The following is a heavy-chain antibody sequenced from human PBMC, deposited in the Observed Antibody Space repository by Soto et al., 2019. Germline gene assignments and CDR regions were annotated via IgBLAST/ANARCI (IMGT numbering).Heavy chain of an antibody. CDR2: IRSDGSSI. Sequence: EVQLVESGGGFVQPGGSLRLSCAASGFTFSSYWMHWVRQAPGAGPVWVSRIRSDGSSIYYADSVNGRFTVSRDNAKNSLYLQMSSLRADDTAVYYCGRSREGYSYFQHWGQGILVTVSS. CDR3: GRSREGYSYFQH. J-gene: IGHJ1*01. CDR1: GFTFSSYW. D-gene: IGHD4-4*01. V-gene: IGHV3-74*01.